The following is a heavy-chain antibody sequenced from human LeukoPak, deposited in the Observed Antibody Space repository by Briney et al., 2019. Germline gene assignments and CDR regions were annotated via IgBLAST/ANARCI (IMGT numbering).Heavy chain of an antibody. Sequence: GSLRLSCAASGFTFSSYEMNWVRQAPGKGLEWVSVIYSGGTTHYADSGTGRFTISRDNSKNTVYLQMNSLRAEDTAVYYCARISDHYYYYMDIWGKGTTVIISS. CDR3: ARISDHYYYYMDI. V-gene: IGHV3-66*01. J-gene: IGHJ6*03. CDR1: GFTFSSYE. CDR2: IYSGGTT.